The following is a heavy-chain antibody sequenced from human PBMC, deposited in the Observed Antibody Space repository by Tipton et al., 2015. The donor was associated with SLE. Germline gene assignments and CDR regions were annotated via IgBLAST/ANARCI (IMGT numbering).Heavy chain of an antibody. D-gene: IGHD3-3*01. Sequence: TLSLTCAVYGGSFSAYYWSWIRQPPGKGLEWIGEITHSGSTNYNPSLKSRVTISVETSKNQFSLKLSSVTAADTALYYCAIPGSPFWSGYPVYYWGQGTLVTVSS. V-gene: IGHV4-34*01. J-gene: IGHJ4*02. CDR1: GGSFSAYY. CDR2: ITHSGST. CDR3: AIPGSPFWSGYPVYY.